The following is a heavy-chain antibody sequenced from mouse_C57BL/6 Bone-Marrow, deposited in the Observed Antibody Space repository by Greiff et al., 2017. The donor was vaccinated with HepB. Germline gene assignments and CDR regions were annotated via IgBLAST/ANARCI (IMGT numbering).Heavy chain of an antibody. CDR3: TTYYYCSSY. Sequence: VQLQQSGAELVRPGASVKLSCTASGFNIKDDYMHWVKQRPEQGLEWIGWIDPENGDTEYASKFQGKATITADTSSNTAYLQLSSLTSEDTAVYYCTTYYYCSSYWGQGTTLTVSS. J-gene: IGHJ2*01. D-gene: IGHD1-1*01. V-gene: IGHV14-4*01. CDR1: GFNIKDDY. CDR2: IDPENGDT.